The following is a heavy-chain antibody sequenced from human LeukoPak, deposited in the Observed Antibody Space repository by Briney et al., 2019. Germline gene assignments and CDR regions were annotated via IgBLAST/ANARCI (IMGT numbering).Heavy chain of an antibody. Sequence: PSETLSLTCTVSGGSTSNYFWTWIRQPPGKGLEWIGYIYTSVNTNYNPSLESRVTMSVDTSKNQFSLRLNSVTAADTAVYYCTRGFLQIDYWGQGTLVTVSS. CDR1: GGSTSNYF. J-gene: IGHJ4*02. CDR3: TRGFLQIDY. V-gene: IGHV4-4*09. CDR2: IYTSVNT.